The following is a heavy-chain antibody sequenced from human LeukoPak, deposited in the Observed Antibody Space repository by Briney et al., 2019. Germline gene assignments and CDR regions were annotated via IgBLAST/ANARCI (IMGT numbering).Heavy chain of an antibody. V-gene: IGHV3-7*01. J-gene: IGHJ4*02. D-gene: IGHD2-15*01. CDR1: GFTLSSYW. CDR2: IKQDGSEK. Sequence: GGSLRLSCAASGFTLSSYWMSWVRQAPGKGLEWVANIKQDGSEKYYVDSVKGRFTISRDNAKNSLYLQMNSLRAEDTAVYYCARDIVVVVAATMYYFDYWGQGTLVTVSS. CDR3: ARDIVVVVAATMYYFDY.